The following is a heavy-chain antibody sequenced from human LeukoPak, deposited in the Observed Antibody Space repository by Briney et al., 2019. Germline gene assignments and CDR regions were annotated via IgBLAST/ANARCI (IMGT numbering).Heavy chain of an antibody. J-gene: IGHJ4*02. CDR2: INTNTGNP. V-gene: IGHV7-4-1*02. Sequence: GASVKVSCKASGDTFTSYAMNWVRQAPGQGLEWMGWINTNTGNPTYAQGFTGRFVFSLDTSVSTPYLQISSLKAEDTAVYYCARLKKGYDSVWGSYRPNYFDYWGQGTLVTVSS. D-gene: IGHD3-16*02. CDR1: GDTFTSYA. CDR3: ARLKKGYDSVWGSYRPNYFDY.